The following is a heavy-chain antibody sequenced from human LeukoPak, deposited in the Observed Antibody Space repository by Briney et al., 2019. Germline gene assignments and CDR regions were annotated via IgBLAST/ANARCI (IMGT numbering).Heavy chain of an antibody. CDR2: ISTYSGNT. D-gene: IGHD3-22*01. CDR3: ARDCDRSGYYCY. CDR1: GYTFTSYG. J-gene: IGHJ4*02. Sequence: ASVKVSCKASGYTFTSYGISWVRQAPGQGLEWMGWISTYSGNTNYAQKLQGRVTVTTDTSTSTAYMELRSLRSDDTAVYYCARDCDRSGYYCYWGQGTLVTVSS. V-gene: IGHV1-18*01.